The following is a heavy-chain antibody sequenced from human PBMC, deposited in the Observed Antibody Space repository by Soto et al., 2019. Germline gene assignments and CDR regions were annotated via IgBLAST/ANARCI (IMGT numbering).Heavy chain of an antibody. J-gene: IGHJ6*02. V-gene: IGHV3-30-3*01. Sequence: GGSLRLSCAASGFTFSSYAMHWVRQAPGKGLEWVAVISYDGSNKYYADSVKGRFTISRDNSKNTLYLQMNSLRAEDTAVYYCARDQFNRVYYYYGMDVWGQGTTVTVSS. CDR1: GFTFSSYA. CDR2: ISYDGSNK. CDR3: ARDQFNRVYYYYGMDV.